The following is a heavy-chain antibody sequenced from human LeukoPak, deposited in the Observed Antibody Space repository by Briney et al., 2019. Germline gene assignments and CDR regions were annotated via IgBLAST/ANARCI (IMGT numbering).Heavy chain of an antibody. D-gene: IGHD2-2*01. CDR2: ISGSGGDT. CDR3: AKQAKMPDY. Sequence: GGSLRLSCAASGFTFSTYAMSWVRQAPGKGLEWVSTISGSGGDTYYADSVKGRFTMSRDNSKNTLYLQMNSLRAEDTAVYFCAKQAKMPDYWGQGTLVTVSS. V-gene: IGHV3-23*01. J-gene: IGHJ4*02. CDR1: GFTFSTYA.